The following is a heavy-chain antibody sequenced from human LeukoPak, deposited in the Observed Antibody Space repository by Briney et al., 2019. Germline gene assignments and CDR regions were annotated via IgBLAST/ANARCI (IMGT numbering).Heavy chain of an antibody. CDR1: GFTFSSYW. J-gene: IGHJ4*02. CDR2: MKQDGSER. CDR3: ARVSDNWNMRADFDY. D-gene: IGHD1-1*01. V-gene: IGHV3-7*01. Sequence: GGSLRLSCVAPGFTFSSYWMSWVRQAPGKGLEWVANMKQDGSERFYVDSVKGRFTIARDNTKNSLYLLMNSLRVEDTAVYYCARVSDNWNMRADFDYWGQGTLVTVSS.